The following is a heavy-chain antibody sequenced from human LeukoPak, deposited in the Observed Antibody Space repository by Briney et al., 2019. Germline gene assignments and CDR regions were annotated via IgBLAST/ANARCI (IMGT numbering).Heavy chain of an antibody. V-gene: IGHV3-53*01. D-gene: IGHD2-2*01. CDR2: IYNDGRT. J-gene: IGHJ4*02. CDR3: ARDEDERCSSTSCSKFDY. Sequence: GGSLRLSCAASGFIVNNKYMTWVRQAPGKGLEWVSLIYNDGRTYYADSVKGRCTISRDNSKNTLYLQMNSLRAEDTAVYYCARDEDERCSSTSCSKFDYWGQGTLVTVSS. CDR1: GFIVNNKY.